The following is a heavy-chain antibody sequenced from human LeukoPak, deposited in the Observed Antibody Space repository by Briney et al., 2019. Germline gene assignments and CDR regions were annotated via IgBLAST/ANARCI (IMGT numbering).Heavy chain of an antibody. D-gene: IGHD2-8*01. V-gene: IGHV5-51*01. CDR3: ARHGHCTNGVCYSNYYYYMDV. CDR2: IYPDDSDT. J-gene: IGHJ6*03. CDR1: GYSFTSYW. Sequence: GESLKISCKGSGYSFTSYWIGWVRQMPGKGLEWMGIIYPDDSDTRYSPSFEGQVIISVDKSISTAYLQWSSLKASDTATYYCARHGHCTNGVCYSNYYYYMDVWGTGTTVTVSS.